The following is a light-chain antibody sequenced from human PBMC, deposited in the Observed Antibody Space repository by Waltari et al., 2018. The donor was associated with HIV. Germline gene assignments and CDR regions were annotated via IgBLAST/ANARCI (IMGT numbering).Light chain of an antibody. CDR3: QSFDSSLSGYV. J-gene: IGLJ1*01. V-gene: IGLV1-40*01. CDR1: SSNIGAGFD. Sequence: QSVLTPPPSVSAAPGPRVTISCTASSSNIGAGFDVHWYQQLPGTAPKLLIYDNTNRPSGVPDRFSGSRSGSSASLAITGLQAEDEADYYCQSFDSSLSGYVFGTGTKVTVL. CDR2: DNT.